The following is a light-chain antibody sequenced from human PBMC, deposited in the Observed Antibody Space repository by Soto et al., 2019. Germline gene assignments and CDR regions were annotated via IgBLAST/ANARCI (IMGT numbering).Light chain of an antibody. V-gene: IGKV1-12*01. CDR2: AAS. J-gene: IGKJ5*01. CDR3: QQANSFPIT. Sequence: DIEMTQSPSSVSASVGDRFTMTCRASQVISTWLAWYQQKPGQAPKLLIYAASVLESGVPSRFSGSGSGTDFTLTISSVQPEDFATYRCQQANSFPITFGQGTRLEIK. CDR1: QVISTW.